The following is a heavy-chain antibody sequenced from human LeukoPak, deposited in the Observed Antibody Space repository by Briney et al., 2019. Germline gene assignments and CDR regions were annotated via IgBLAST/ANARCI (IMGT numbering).Heavy chain of an antibody. D-gene: IGHD3-10*01. CDR3: ARDREYAFDI. V-gene: IGHV3-53*01. J-gene: IGHJ3*02. CDR2: IYSGGST. CDR1: GFTFSNAW. Sequence: GGSLRLSCAASGFTFSNAWMSWVRQAPGKGLEWVSVIYSGGSTYYADSVKGRFTISRDNSKNTLYLQMNSLRAEDTAVYYCARDREYAFDIWGQGTMVTVSS.